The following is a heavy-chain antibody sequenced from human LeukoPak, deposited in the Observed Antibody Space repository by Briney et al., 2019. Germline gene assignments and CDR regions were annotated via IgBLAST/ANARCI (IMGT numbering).Heavy chain of an antibody. CDR1: GFTFSSYG. D-gene: IGHD5-12*01. Sequence: GGSLRLSCTASGFTFSSYGMHWVRQAPGKGLEWVAFIRYDGSEEYYADPVKGRFTISRDNAKNSLYLQMNGLRAEDTAVYYCAISREATSDFWGQGTLVTVSS. CDR3: AISREATSDF. V-gene: IGHV3-30*02. CDR2: IRYDGSEE. J-gene: IGHJ4*02.